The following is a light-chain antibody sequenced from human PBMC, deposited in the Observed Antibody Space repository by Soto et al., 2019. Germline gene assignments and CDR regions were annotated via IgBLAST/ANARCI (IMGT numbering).Light chain of an antibody. CDR3: QRYGSSPPHS. CDR1: QSVSNNY. Sequence: EIVLTQSPGTLSLSPGEGATLSCRASQSVSNNYIAWYQQKPGQAPRLLISGASSRATGIPDMFSGSGSGTDFTLTISRLESEDFAVYYCQRYGSSPPHSFGQGTKLE. CDR2: GAS. V-gene: IGKV3-20*01. J-gene: IGKJ2*03.